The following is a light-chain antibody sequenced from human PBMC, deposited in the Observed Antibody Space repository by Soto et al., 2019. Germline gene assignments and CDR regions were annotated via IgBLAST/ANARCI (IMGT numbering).Light chain of an antibody. Sequence: DIQMTQLPSSMSASVGDRVTITCRASQGISRWLAWYHQKPGKAPNLLIYSASTLHSGVPSRFSGSESGTDFTLTISSLQPEDFGTYYCQQAHSFPLTFGPGTKVDMK. V-gene: IGKV1-12*01. CDR1: QGISRW. J-gene: IGKJ3*01. CDR3: QQAHSFPLT. CDR2: SAS.